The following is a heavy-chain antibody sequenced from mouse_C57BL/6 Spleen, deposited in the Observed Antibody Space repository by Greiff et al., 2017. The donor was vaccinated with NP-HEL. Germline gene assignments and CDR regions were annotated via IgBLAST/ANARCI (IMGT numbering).Heavy chain of an antibody. V-gene: IGHV1-64*01. CDR2: IHPNSGST. CDR1: GYTFTSYW. J-gene: IGHJ4*01. Sequence: QVQLQQPGAELVKPGASVKLSCKASGYTFTSYWMHWVKQRPGQGLEWIGMIHPNSGSTNYNEKFKSKATLTVDKSSSTAYMQLSSLTSEDSAVYYCARSGPPDYAMDYWGQGTSVTVSS. CDR3: ARSGPPDYAMDY.